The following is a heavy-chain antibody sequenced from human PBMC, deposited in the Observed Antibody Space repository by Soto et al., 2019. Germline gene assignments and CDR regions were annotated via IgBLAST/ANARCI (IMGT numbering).Heavy chain of an antibody. Sequence: PPETLSLTCSVSGGSISRGYYYWSWIRQPPWKGLDWIWNIYYSGNTYYNPSLKSSIIISLGTSKNQVSLKVGSVTAADTALYYCASSSLYGMDAWGQRPTVTVSS. J-gene: IGHJ6*02. CDR1: GGSISRGYYY. CDR3: ASSSLYGMDA. CDR2: IYYSGNT. V-gene: IGHV4-30-4*01.